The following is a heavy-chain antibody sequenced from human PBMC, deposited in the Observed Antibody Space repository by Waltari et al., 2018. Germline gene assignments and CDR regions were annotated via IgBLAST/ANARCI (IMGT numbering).Heavy chain of an antibody. V-gene: IGHV3-7*01. CDR2: IKQDGVEK. CDR1: GFTFSRYW. CDR3: ARDFTFSGYCSGASCANYFDY. D-gene: IGHD2-15*01. Sequence: EVQLVESGGGLVQPGGSLRLSCAASGFTFSRYWMSWVRQAPGKGLEWVANIKQDGVEKYYVDSVKGRFTISRDNAKNSLSLQMNSLRAEDTAVYHCARDFTFSGYCSGASCANYFDYWGQGTLVTVSS. J-gene: IGHJ4*02.